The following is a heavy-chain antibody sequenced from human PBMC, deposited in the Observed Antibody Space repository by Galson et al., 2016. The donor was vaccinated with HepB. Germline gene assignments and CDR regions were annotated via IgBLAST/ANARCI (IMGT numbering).Heavy chain of an antibody. V-gene: IGHV3-53*01. CDR1: GFTISNNF. J-gene: IGHJ4*02. CDR3: AKEMGGAPRIFAV. D-gene: IGHD1-26*01. Sequence: SLRLSCAASGFTISNNFMNWVRQTPGKGLEWVSGLSVGGTTDYADSVRGRFSISRDNAKNTLFLQMNNLSIADTALYYWAKEMGGAPRIFAVWGQGTLVSVSP. CDR2: LSVGGTT.